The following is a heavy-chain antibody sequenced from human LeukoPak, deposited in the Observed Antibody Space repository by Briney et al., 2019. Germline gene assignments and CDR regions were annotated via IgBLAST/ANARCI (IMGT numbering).Heavy chain of an antibody. Sequence: PSEPLSLTCSVSGGSIIKNGYYWGWIRQSPETGLEWIGSMHYSGSTYYNPSLNSRVTISVDTSKNQFSLKLTSVTAADTAVYYCCGSGWFAGPFGYWGQGALVTVSS. CDR2: MHYSGST. CDR1: GGSIIKNGYY. D-gene: IGHD6-19*01. CDR3: CGSGWFAGPFGY. V-gene: IGHV4-39*07. J-gene: IGHJ4*02.